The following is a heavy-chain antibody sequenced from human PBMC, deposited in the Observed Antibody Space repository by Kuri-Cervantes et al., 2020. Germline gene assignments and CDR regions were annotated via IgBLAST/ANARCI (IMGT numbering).Heavy chain of an antibody. V-gene: IGHV1-8*02. CDR2: MNPNSGNT. CDR3: ARDRRITMVRGVTHGGYYYYYYMDV. D-gene: IGHD3-10*01. J-gene: IGHJ6*03. Sequence: ASVKVSCKASGYTFTGYYMHWVRQAPGQGLEWMGWMNPNSGNTGYAQKFQGRVTMTRNTSISTAYMELSSLRPEDTAVYYCARDRRITMVRGVTHGGYYYYYYMDVWGKGTTVTVSS. CDR1: GYTFTGYY.